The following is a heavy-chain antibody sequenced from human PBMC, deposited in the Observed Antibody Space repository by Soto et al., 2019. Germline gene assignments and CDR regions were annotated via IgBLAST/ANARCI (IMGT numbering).Heavy chain of an antibody. CDR3: ARGPTIFGVGVDAVDI. D-gene: IGHD3-3*01. V-gene: IGHV3-23*01. CDR2: ISGSGDFT. Sequence: EVQMLESGGGLVQPGGSLRLSCAASGFTLSSYALSWVRQAPGKGLEWVSGISGSGDFTFDADSVRGRFTISRDNSMNTLYLQMNSQRVEETAVYYCARGPTIFGVGVDAVDIGGQGTMATVSS. J-gene: IGHJ3*02. CDR1: GFTLSSYA.